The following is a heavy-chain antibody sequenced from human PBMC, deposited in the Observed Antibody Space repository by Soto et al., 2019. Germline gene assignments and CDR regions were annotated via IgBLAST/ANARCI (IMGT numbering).Heavy chain of an antibody. Sequence: GGSLRLSCAASGFTFSSYGMHWVRQAPGKGLEWVAVIWYDGSNKCYADSVKGRFTISRDNSKNTLYLQMNSLRAEDTAVYYCARETDGSGLDYWGQGTLVTVSS. CDR1: GFTFSSYG. J-gene: IGHJ4*02. D-gene: IGHD3-10*01. CDR3: ARETDGSGLDY. CDR2: IWYDGSNK. V-gene: IGHV3-33*01.